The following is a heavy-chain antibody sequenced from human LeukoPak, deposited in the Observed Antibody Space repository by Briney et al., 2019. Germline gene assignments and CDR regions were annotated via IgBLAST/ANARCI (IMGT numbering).Heavy chain of an antibody. CDR1: GYSISSGYY. CDR2: IYHSGST. CDR3: ATPKGFTMTTERFDY. J-gene: IGHJ4*02. D-gene: IGHD3-22*01. Sequence: SETLSLTCTVSGYSISSGYYWGWIRQPPGKGLEWIGSIYHSGSTYYNPSLKSRVTISVDTSKNQSSLKLSSVTAADTAVYYCATPKGFTMTTERFDYWGQGTLVTVSS. V-gene: IGHV4-38-2*02.